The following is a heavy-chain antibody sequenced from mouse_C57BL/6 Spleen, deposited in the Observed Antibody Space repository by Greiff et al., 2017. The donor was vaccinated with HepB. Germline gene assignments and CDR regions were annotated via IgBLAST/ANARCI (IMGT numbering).Heavy chain of an antibody. CDR2: IDPSDSET. V-gene: IGHV1-52*01. D-gene: IGHD2-12*01. J-gene: IGHJ2*01. CDR3: ARSYYSNPYYFDY. CDR1: GYTFTSYW. Sequence: QVQLQQPGAELVRPGSSVKLSCKASGYTFTSYWMHWVKQRPIQGLEWIGNIDPSDSETHYNQKFKDKATLTVDKSSSTAYMQLSSLTSEDSAVYYCARSYYSNPYYFDYWGKGTTLTVSS.